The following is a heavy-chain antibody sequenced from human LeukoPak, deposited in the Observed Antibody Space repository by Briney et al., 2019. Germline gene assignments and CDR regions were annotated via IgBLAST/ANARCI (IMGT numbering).Heavy chain of an antibody. D-gene: IGHD4/OR15-4a*01. J-gene: IGHJ4*02. CDR1: GFTVSSNY. V-gene: IGHV3-53*01. CDR3: ARRAGAYSHPYDY. CDR2: IYSGGST. Sequence: GGSLRLSCAASGFTVSSNYMSWVRQAPGKGLEWVSVIYSGGSTYYADSVKGRFTISRDNSKSTLYIQMNSLRAEDTAVYYCARRAGAYSHPYDYWGQGTLVTVSS.